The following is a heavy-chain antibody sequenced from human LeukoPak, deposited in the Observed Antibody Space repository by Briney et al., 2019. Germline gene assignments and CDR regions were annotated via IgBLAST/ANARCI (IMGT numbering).Heavy chain of an antibody. CDR1: GFTFSSYE. J-gene: IGHJ2*01. CDR3: AREHPDWYFDL. V-gene: IGHV3-48*03. Sequence: GGSLRLSCAASGFTFSSYEMNWVRQAPGKGLEWVSYISSSGSTIYYADSVKGRFTISRDNAKNSLYLQMKSLRAEDTAVYYCAREHPDWYFDLWGRGTLVTVSS. CDR2: ISSSGSTI.